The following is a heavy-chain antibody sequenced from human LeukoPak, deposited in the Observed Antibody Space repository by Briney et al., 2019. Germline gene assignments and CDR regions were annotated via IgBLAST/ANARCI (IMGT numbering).Heavy chain of an antibody. J-gene: IGHJ4*01. D-gene: IGHD3/OR15-3a*01. CDR2: IYYSGST. CDR1: GASVSGKF. V-gene: IGHV4-59*02. Sequence: SETLPLTCTVSGASVSGKFWSWIRHSPGNGLEWIGLIYYSGSTKFNPSLKSRVAMSIDTSNNQFSLSLNSVTTADTAVYFCVGGGDWLPEYWGHGTQVIVSS. CDR3: VGGGDWLPEY.